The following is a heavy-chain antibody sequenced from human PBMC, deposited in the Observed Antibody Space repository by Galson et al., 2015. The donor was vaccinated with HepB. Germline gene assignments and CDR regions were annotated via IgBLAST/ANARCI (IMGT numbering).Heavy chain of an antibody. CDR1: GFTFSSYG. V-gene: IGHV3-30*18. D-gene: IGHD6-13*01. CDR3: AKEEGSSWYGPGFDY. J-gene: IGHJ4*02. CDR2: ISYDGSNK. Sequence: SLRLSCAASGFTFSSYGMHWVRQAPGKGLEWVAVISYDGSNKYYADSVKGRFTISRDNSKNTLYLQMNSLRAEDTAVYYCAKEEGSSWYGPGFDYWGQGTLVTVSS.